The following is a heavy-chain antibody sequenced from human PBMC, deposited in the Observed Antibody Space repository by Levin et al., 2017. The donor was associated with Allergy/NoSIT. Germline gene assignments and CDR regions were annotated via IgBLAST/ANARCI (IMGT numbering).Heavy chain of an antibody. D-gene: IGHD4-11*01. CDR1: KFTFSNHG. CDR2: ISYDGNNK. V-gene: IGHV3-30*18. CDR3: AKDPYRDSNYGEY. J-gene: IGHJ4*02. Sequence: GGSLRLSCAASKFTFSNHGMHWVRQAPGKGLEWVAVISYDGNNKYYAESVKGRFTISRDNAQNTLSLQMNSLRPEDTAVYYCAKDPYRDSNYGEYWGQGTLVSVSS.